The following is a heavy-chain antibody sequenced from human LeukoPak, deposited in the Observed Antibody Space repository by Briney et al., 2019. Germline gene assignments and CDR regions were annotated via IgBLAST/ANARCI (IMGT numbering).Heavy chain of an antibody. J-gene: IGHJ4*02. D-gene: IGHD3-10*01. CDR1: GFTFTTYW. CDR3: AKDLHYGSGSYYFDY. Sequence: GGSLRLSCAASGFTFTTYWMHWVRQAPGKGLVWVSHINSDGSITSYADSVKGRFTISRDNAKNTLYLQMNSLRAEDTAVYYCAKDLHYGSGSYYFDYWGQGTLVTVSS. V-gene: IGHV3-74*01. CDR2: INSDGSIT.